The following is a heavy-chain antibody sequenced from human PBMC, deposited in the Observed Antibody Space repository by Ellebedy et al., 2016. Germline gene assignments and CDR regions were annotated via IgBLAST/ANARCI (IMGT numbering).Heavy chain of an antibody. Sequence: GGSLRLXXAASGFTFSSYWMSWVRQAPGKGLEWVANIKQDGSEKYYVDPVKGRFTISRDNAKNSLYLQMNSLRAEDTAVYYCARDTRLKYYYDSSGLAFDPWGQGTLVTVSS. CDR3: ARDTRLKYYYDSSGLAFDP. J-gene: IGHJ5*02. V-gene: IGHV3-7*01. CDR2: IKQDGSEK. D-gene: IGHD3-22*01. CDR1: GFTFSSYW.